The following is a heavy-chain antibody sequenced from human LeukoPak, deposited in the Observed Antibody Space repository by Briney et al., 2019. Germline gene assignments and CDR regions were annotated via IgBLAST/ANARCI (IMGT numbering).Heavy chain of an antibody. CDR1: GGSISSYY. D-gene: IGHD3-3*01. J-gene: IGHJ6*02. V-gene: IGHV4-4*07. CDR2: IYTSGST. Sequence: PSETLSLTCTVSGGSISSYYWSWLRQPAGKGLEWIGRIYTSGSTNYNPSLKRRVTMSVDTSKTRCSLELGFVTAADMAVYYCARAVLGYDFWSGYLTTDDGMDVWGQGTTVTVSS. CDR3: ARAVLGYDFWSGYLTTDDGMDV.